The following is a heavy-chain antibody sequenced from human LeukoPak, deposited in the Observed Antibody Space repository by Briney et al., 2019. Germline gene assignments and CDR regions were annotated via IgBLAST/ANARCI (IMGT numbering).Heavy chain of an antibody. J-gene: IGHJ4*02. V-gene: IGHV1-2*02. CDR1: GYTFTDYY. D-gene: IGHD6-13*01. Sequence: ASVKVSCKASGYTFTDYYMHWVRQAPGQGLEWMGWINPNSGGANYARKFQGRVTMTEDTSTDTAYMELSSLRSEDTAVYYCATEGDITNTGIAAAGTLGYWGQGTLVTVSS. CDR3: ATEGDITNTGIAAAGTLGY. CDR2: INPNSGGA.